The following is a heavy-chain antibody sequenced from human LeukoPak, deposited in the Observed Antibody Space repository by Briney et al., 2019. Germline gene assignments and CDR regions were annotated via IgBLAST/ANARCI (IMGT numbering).Heavy chain of an antibody. J-gene: IGHJ4*02. CDR3: ARHYSSSWYGFALYYFDY. D-gene: IGHD6-13*01. CDR2: INHSGST. Sequence: PSETLSLTCAVYGGSFSGYYWSWIRQPPGKGLEWIGEINHSGSTNYNPSLKSRVTISVDTSKNQFSLKLSSVTAADTAVYYCARHYSSSWYGFALYYFDYWGQGTLVTVSS. V-gene: IGHV4-34*01. CDR1: GGSFSGYY.